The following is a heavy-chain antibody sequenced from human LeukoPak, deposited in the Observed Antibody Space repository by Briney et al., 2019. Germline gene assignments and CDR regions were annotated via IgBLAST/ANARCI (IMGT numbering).Heavy chain of an antibody. V-gene: IGHV1-46*01. CDR3: ASLVVPAAIRRYGMDV. D-gene: IGHD2-2*02. Sequence: ASVKVSCKASGYTFTSYYMHWVRQAPGQGLEWMGIINPSGGSTSYAQKFQGRVTMTRDTSTSTVYMELSSLRSEDTAVYYCASLVVPAAIRRYGMDVWGQGTTVTVSS. CDR1: GYTFTSYY. CDR2: INPSGGST. J-gene: IGHJ6*02.